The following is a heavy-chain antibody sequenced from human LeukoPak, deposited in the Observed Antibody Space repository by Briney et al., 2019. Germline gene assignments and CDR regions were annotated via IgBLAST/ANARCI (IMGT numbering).Heavy chain of an antibody. CDR2: LNYNGGGT. J-gene: IGHJ4*02. D-gene: IGHD1-26*01. Sequence: GGSLRLSCAASGFTFDDYGFGWVRQAPGKGLEWVCDLNYNGGGTGYADSVKGRFTVSRDNAKNTLYLQTNSLTADDTALYYCARERIGGSLDYWGQGTLVTVSS. CDR1: GFTFDDYG. V-gene: IGHV3-20*04. CDR3: ARERIGGSLDY.